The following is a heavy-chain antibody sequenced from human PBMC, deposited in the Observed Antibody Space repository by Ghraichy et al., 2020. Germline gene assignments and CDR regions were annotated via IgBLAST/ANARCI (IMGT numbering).Heavy chain of an antibody. V-gene: IGHV3-48*02. J-gene: IGHJ5*02. CDR1: GFTFSHSD. CDR2: ISSSSSII. Sequence: GESLNISCVASGFTFSHSDMNWVRQVPGKGPEWIAYISSSSSIIYYADSVKGRFTISRDNAKKSLFLQMSSLRDEDTAIYYCARDHGRYYFGSGRSDWFDPWGQGTLVTVSS. D-gene: IGHD3-10*01. CDR3: ARDHGRYYFGSGRSDWFDP.